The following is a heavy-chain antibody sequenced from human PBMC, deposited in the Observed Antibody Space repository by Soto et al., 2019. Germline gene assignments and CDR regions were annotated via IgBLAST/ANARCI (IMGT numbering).Heavy chain of an antibody. D-gene: IGHD3-9*01. CDR1: GGSVSSGSYY. Sequence: SETLSLTCTVSGGSVSSGSYYWSWIRQPPGKGLEWIGYIYYSGSTNYNPSLKSRVTISVDTSKNQFSLKLSSVTAADTAVYYCAGAEYDILTGFTQYWGMDVWGQGTTVTVSS. V-gene: IGHV4-61*01. CDR2: IYYSGST. CDR3: AGAEYDILTGFTQYWGMDV. J-gene: IGHJ6*02.